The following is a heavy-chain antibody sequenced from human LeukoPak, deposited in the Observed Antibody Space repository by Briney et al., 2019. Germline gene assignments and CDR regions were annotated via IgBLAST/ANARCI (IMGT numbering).Heavy chain of an antibody. Sequence: SVKVSCKASGGTFRSYAISWVRQAPGQGLEWMGGIIPIFNTTNSAQKFQGRVTITADESTSTAYMELSSLTSEDTAVYYCARYYYGSISWFDPWGQGTLVTVSS. V-gene: IGHV1-69*13. D-gene: IGHD3-10*01. CDR1: GGTFRSYA. CDR2: IIPIFNTT. CDR3: ARYYYGSISWFDP. J-gene: IGHJ5*02.